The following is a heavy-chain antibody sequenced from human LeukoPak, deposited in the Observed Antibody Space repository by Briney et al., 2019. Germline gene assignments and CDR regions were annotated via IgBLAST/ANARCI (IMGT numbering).Heavy chain of an antibody. V-gene: IGHV3-53*01. D-gene: IGHD1-26*01. J-gene: IGHJ4*02. Sequence: GGSLRLSCAASGFTVSRYYISWVRQAPGKGLEWVSVIYSGGSTYYADSVKGRFTISRDNSKNTLYLQMNSLRAEDTAVYYCAREYSGSYDPFDYWGQGTLVTVSS. CDR1: GFTVSRYY. CDR3: AREYSGSYDPFDY. CDR2: IYSGGST.